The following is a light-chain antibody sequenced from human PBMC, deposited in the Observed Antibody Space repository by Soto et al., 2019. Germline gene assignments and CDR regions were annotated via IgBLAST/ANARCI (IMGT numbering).Light chain of an antibody. Sequence: QPASVSGSPGQSITISCTGTSSDVGGYNYVSWYQQHPGKAPKLMIYDVSNRPSGVSNRFSGSKSGNTASLTISGLQAEDEADYYCSSYTSSSHVVFGGGTKLTVL. J-gene: IGLJ2*01. CDR1: SSDVGGYNY. CDR3: SSYTSSSHVV. CDR2: DVS. V-gene: IGLV2-14*01.